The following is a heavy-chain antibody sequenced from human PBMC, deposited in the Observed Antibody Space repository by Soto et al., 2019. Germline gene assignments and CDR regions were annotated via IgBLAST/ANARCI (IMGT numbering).Heavy chain of an antibody. Sequence: PGGSLRLSCAAPGFAFSSYTMSWVRQTPGKGLEWVSSISASGGSTYYGDSLKGRFTISRDNSKNTLNLHIKSLGVEDSAVYYCAKDRGGFARGWEYYDFWGQGTQVTVSS. CDR2: ISASGGST. CDR1: GFAFSSYT. CDR3: AKDRGGFARGWEYYDF. D-gene: IGHD6-19*01. J-gene: IGHJ4*02. V-gene: IGHV3-23*01.